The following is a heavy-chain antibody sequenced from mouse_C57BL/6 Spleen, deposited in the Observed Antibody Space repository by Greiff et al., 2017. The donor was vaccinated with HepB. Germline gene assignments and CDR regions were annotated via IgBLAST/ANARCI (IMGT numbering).Heavy chain of an antibody. V-gene: IGHV5-6*01. D-gene: IGHD1-1*01. CDR2: ISSGGSYT. Sequence: EVHLVESGGDLVKPGGSLKLSCAASGFTFSSYGMSWVRQTPDKRLEWVATISSGGSYTYYPDSVKGRFTISRDNAKNTLYLQMSSLKSEDTAMYYCARQRDYGSSYDGHWYFDVWGTGTTVTVSS. J-gene: IGHJ1*03. CDR3: ARQRDYGSSYDGHWYFDV. CDR1: GFTFSSYG.